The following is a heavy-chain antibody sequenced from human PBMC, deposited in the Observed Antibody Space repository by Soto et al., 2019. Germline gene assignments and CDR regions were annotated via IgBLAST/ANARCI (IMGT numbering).Heavy chain of an antibody. Sequence: EVQLVESGGGLVQPGGSLRLSCAVSGFTFSSYSMNWVRQAPGKGLEWVSYISSSSSTKHYADSVKGRFTISRDNAKNSLYLQMNSPRDEDTAVYYCARDDSSGYYYRVLGYWGQGTLVTVSS. V-gene: IGHV3-48*02. CDR2: ISSSSSTK. CDR1: GFTFSSYS. J-gene: IGHJ4*02. D-gene: IGHD3-22*01. CDR3: ARDDSSGYYYRVLGY.